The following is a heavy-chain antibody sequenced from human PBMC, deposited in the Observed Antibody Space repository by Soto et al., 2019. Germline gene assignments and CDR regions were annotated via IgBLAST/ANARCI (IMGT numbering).Heavy chain of an antibody. D-gene: IGHD3-22*01. CDR1: GGSISGSSDY. Sequence: SETLSLTCTVSGGSISGSSDYWGWIRQPPGKGLEWIGSIFYSGSTYYNPSLKSRVTLSVDKSKNKFSLKLTSVTAADTSVYYCAADSSYYYDSSSYYSNWFDPWGQGMLVTVSS. CDR2: IFYSGST. J-gene: IGHJ5*02. V-gene: IGHV4-39*01. CDR3: AADSSYYYDSSSYYSNWFDP.